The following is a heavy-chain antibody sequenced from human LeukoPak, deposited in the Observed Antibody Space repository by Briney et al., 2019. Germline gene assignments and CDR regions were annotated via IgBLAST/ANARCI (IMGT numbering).Heavy chain of an antibody. CDR3: ARTPTTANYDNWFDP. CDR2: INHSGST. V-gene: IGHV4-34*01. Sequence: PSETLSLTCAVYGGSFSGYYWSWIRQPPGKGLEWIGEINHSGSTNYNPSLKSRVTISVDTSKNQFPLKLSSVTAADTAVYYCARTPTTANYDNWFDPWGQGTLVTVSS. CDR1: GGSFSGYY. D-gene: IGHD4-11*01. J-gene: IGHJ5*02.